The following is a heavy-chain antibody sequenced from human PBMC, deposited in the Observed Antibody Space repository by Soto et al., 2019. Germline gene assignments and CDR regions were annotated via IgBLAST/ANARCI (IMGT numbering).Heavy chain of an antibody. CDR1: GYTFTGYY. D-gene: IGHD1-20*01. Sequence: VKVSCKASGYTFTGYYMHWVRQAPGQGLEWMGWINPNSGGTNYAQKFQGWVTMTRDTSISTAYMELSRLRSDDTAVYYCARYKSNYYYGMDVWGQGTTVNVSS. CDR3: ARYKSNYYYGMDV. V-gene: IGHV1-2*04. J-gene: IGHJ6*02. CDR2: INPNSGGT.